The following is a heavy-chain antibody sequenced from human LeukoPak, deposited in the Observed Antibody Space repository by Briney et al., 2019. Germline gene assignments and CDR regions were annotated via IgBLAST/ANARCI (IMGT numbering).Heavy chain of an antibody. Sequence: SETLSLTCAVYGGSFSGYYWSWIRQPPGKGLEWIGEINHSGSTNYNPSLKSRVTISVDTSKNQFSLKLSSVTAADTAVYYCARGGPYVGSGWYLPEVNWFDPWGQGALVTVSS. CDR3: ARGGPYVGSGWYLPEVNWFDP. V-gene: IGHV4-34*01. CDR2: INHSGST. D-gene: IGHD6-19*01. CDR1: GGSFSGYY. J-gene: IGHJ5*02.